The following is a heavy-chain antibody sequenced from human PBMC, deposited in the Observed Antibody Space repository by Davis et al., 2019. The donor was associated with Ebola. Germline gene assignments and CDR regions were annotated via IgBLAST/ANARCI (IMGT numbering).Heavy chain of an antibody. CDR1: GYTFTSYD. CDR2: ISPNSGAT. D-gene: IGHD4-23*01. V-gene: IGHV1-2*02. Sequence: ASVKVSCKASGYTFTSYDINWVRQATGQGLEWMGWISPNSGATIYAQRFQGRVTMTRDTSINTAYMELRRLRSDDTALYYCTTGVYGGYAFDIWGLGTLVTVSS. CDR3: TTGVYGGYAFDI. J-gene: IGHJ3*02.